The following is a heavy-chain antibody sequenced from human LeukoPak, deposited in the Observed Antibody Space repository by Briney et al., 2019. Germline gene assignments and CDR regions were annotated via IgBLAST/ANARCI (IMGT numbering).Heavy chain of an antibody. Sequence: GESLKISCKGSGYSFTSYWIGWVRQMPGKGLEWMGIIYPGDSDTRYSPSFQGQVTISADKSISTAYLQWSSLKASDTAMYYCARTGRSGWYLGYYYYYGMDVWGQGTTVTVSS. V-gene: IGHV5-51*01. D-gene: IGHD6-19*01. CDR2: IYPGDSDT. CDR1: GYSFTSYW. J-gene: IGHJ6*02. CDR3: ARTGRSGWYLGYYYYYGMDV.